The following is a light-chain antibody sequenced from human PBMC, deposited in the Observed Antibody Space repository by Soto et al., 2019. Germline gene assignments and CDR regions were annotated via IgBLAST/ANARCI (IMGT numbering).Light chain of an antibody. CDR1: QSVSTN. CDR3: QQYYTWPRT. J-gene: IGKJ1*01. V-gene: IGKV3-15*01. CDR2: GAS. Sequence: EIVMTQSPGTPSVSPGEGATLSCRASQSVSTNLAWYQQKPDQAPRLLIYGASTTATGMPARFSGSGSGTEFSLTISSLQSEDFAVYYCQQYYTWPRTFGQVTRVEIK.